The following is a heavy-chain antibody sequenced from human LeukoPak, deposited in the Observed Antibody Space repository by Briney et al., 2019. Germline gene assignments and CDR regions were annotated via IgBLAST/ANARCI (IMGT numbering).Heavy chain of an antibody. J-gene: IGHJ4*02. CDR3: ARASDDILTEYYFDY. CDR1: GYTFTSYY. V-gene: IGHV1-2*06. Sequence: GASVKVSCKASGYTFTSYYMHWVRQAPGQGLEWMGRINPNSGGTNYAQKFQGRVTMTRDTSISTAYMELSRLRSDDTAVYYCARASDDILTEYYFDYWGQGTLVTVSS. D-gene: IGHD3-9*01. CDR2: INPNSGGT.